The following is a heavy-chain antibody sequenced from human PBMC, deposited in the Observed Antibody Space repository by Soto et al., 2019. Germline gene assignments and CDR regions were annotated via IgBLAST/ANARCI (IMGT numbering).Heavy chain of an antibody. CDR2: ISGSGGST. Sequence: LRLSCAASGFTFSSYAMSWVRQAPGKGLEWVSAISGSGGSTYYADSVKGRFTISRDNSKNTLYLQMNSLRAEDTAVYYCAKDFGRMVRGVIPYYYGMDVWGPGTTVTVSS. J-gene: IGHJ6*02. D-gene: IGHD3-10*01. CDR3: AKDFGRMVRGVIPYYYGMDV. CDR1: GFTFSSYA. V-gene: IGHV3-23*01.